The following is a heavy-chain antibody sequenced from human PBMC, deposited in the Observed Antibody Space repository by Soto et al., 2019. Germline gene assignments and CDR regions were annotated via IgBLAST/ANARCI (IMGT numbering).Heavy chain of an antibody. Sequence: QVQLVQSGAEVKKPGASVKVSCKALGYTVTNHWMHWVRRAPGQGLEWMGVINLSGDATVRAQNRQRRATMTRVTSTSTLFMELSGLRSDDTAVYYCARDNSGRTNSDGWWLDPWGPGTLVTVS. CDR2: INLSGDAT. D-gene: IGHD3-10*01. V-gene: IGHV1-46*01. CDR3: ARDNSGRTNSDGWWLDP. CDR1: GYTVTNHW. J-gene: IGHJ5*02.